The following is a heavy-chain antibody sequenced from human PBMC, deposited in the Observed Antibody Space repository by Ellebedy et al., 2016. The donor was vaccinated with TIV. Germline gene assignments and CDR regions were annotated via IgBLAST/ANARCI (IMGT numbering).Heavy chain of an antibody. D-gene: IGHD2/OR15-2a*01. CDR1: GFSFDIYS. CDR2: IWYDGINK. CDR3: ARSFVIGGMVVGY. J-gene: IGHJ4*02. V-gene: IGHV3-33*08. Sequence: GESLKISCEASGFSFDIYSMHWVRQAPGKGLEWVAVIWYDGINKYYADSMKGRFTISRDNSKNTLYLQMNSLRAEDTAVYYCARSFVIGGMVVGYWGQGTLVTVSS.